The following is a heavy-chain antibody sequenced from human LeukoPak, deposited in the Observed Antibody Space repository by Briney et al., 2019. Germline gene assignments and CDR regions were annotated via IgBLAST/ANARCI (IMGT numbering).Heavy chain of an antibody. Sequence: SETLSLTCAVYGGSFSGYYWSWIRQPPGKGLEWIGEINHSGSTNYNPSLKSQVTISVDTSKNQFSLKLSSVTAADTAVYYCGSFDFPQTKRGGYYYGMDVGGQGTRVTVPS. J-gene: IGHJ6*02. CDR2: INHSGST. V-gene: IGHV4-34*01. CDR3: GSFDFPQTKRGGYYYGMDV. CDR1: GGSFSGYY. D-gene: IGHD3-3*01.